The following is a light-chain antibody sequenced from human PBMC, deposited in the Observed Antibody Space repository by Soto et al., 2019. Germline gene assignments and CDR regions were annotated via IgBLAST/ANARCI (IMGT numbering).Light chain of an antibody. CDR3: QQYNYWPPWT. Sequence: ILMTQSPATLSVSPGERATLSCRASQGVSNNLAWYQQKPGQAPRLLIYDASTRATGIPARLSGSGSGTEFTLTISGLQSEDFAVYYCQQYNYWPPWTFGQGTKVEIK. CDR1: QGVSNN. CDR2: DAS. J-gene: IGKJ1*01. V-gene: IGKV3-15*01.